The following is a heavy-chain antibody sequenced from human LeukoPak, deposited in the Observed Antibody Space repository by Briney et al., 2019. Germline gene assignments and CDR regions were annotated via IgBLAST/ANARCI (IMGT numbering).Heavy chain of an antibody. CDR3: ARGDRTATTTIDY. Sequence: PGGSLILSCATSGFTFSSYWMHWVRQAPGKGLVWVSRINSDGSSTTYADSVKGRFTISRDNAKNTLYLQMNSLRAEDTAIYYCARGDRTATTTIDYWGQGTLVTVSS. D-gene: IGHD5-18*01. V-gene: IGHV3-74*01. J-gene: IGHJ4*02. CDR2: INSDGSST. CDR1: GFTFSSYW.